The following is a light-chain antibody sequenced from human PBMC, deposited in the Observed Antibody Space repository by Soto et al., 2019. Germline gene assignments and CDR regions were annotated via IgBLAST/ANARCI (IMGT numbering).Light chain of an antibody. CDR2: GAS. V-gene: IGKV3-20*01. J-gene: IGKJ1*01. CDR1: KSVSSRY. Sequence: IVLTQSPGALSXSXGXXXTXXXGSNKSVSSRYLAWYQKKPGQAPRLLIYGASSRATGIPDRFSGSGSGTDFTLTISRLEPEDFAVYYCQQYGSSPRTFGQGTKVDI. CDR3: QQYGSSPRT.